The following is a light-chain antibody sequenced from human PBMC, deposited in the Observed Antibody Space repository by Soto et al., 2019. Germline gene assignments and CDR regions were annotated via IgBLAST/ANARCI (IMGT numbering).Light chain of an antibody. CDR2: GAS. CDR1: QSVSSSY. J-gene: IGKJ2*01. CDR3: QQYGSSSYT. Sequence: EIVLTQSPGTLSLSPGERATLSSRASQSVSSSYLAWYQQKPGQAPRLLIYGASSRATGIPDRFSGSGSGTDFTLTISILEPEDFAVYYCQQYGSSSYTFGQGTKLEIK. V-gene: IGKV3-20*01.